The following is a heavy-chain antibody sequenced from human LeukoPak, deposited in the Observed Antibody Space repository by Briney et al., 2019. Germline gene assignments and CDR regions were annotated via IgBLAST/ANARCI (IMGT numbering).Heavy chain of an antibody. CDR1: GGSISSYK. V-gene: IGHV4-4*07. D-gene: IGHD1-26*01. J-gene: IGHJ4*02. CDR2: IYSSGST. Sequence: SETLSLTCTVSGGSISSYKWSWFRKPAGKGLEWIGRIYSSGSTNYTPSLKSRVTMSVDTSKNQFSLKLSSVTAADTAVYYCARGIVGATAPDYWGQGALVIVSS. CDR3: ARGIVGATAPDY.